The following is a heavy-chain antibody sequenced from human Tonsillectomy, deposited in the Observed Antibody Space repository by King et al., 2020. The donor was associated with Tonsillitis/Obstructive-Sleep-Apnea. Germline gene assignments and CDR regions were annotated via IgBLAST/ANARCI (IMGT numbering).Heavy chain of an antibody. J-gene: IGHJ6*03. Sequence: VQLVESGAEVKKPGSSVKVSCKASGGTFSSYAISWVRQAPGQGLEGMGGIIPIFGTENYAQKFQGRVTISADESTSTAYMELSSLRFEDTAVYYCVLTPYVRYYYMDVWGKGTTVTVSS. V-gene: IGHV1-69*01. CDR2: IIPIFGTE. CDR3: VLTPYVRYYYMDV. D-gene: IGHD3-16*01. CDR1: GGTFSSYA.